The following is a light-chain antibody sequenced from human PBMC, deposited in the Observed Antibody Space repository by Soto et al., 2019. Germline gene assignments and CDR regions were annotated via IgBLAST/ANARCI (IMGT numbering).Light chain of an antibody. CDR2: GGS. J-gene: IGKJ1*01. CDR1: QRVSSSF. V-gene: IGKV3-20*01. Sequence: EIVLTQSPGTLSFSPGERATLSCRASQRVSSSFLAWYQQKPGQAPRLLIFGGSSRATGIPDRFSGSGSGTEFTLTISSLQSEDFAVYYCQQYNNWPGTFGQGTKVDI. CDR3: QQYNNWPGT.